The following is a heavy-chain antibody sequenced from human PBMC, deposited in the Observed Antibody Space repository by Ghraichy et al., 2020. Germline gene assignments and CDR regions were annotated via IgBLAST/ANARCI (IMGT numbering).Heavy chain of an antibody. CDR2: ISGRDGRT. CDR1: GFIFSNYA. V-gene: IGHV3-23*01. Sequence: GGSLRLSYEASGFIFSNYAVSWVRQAPGKGLEWVSGISGRDGRTYYADSVKGRFTIFRDNSKNTLSLQMDSLRAKDTAVYYCARASVYGRIAGRYYSYGMNVWGRGTTVTVSS. J-gene: IGHJ6*02. CDR3: ARASVYGRIAGRYYSYGMNV. D-gene: IGHD3-10*01.